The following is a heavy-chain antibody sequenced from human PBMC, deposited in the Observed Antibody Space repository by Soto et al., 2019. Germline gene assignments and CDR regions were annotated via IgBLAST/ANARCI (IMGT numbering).Heavy chain of an antibody. Sequence: GESLKISCQTSGYIFTDYWIGWVRQRSGKGLEWMGIIFPGDSDTRYSPAFEGQVAISADKSLXTXXXXXXXXXXXXXXIYYCAKIVGRTRQFESWGXXXLXTV. CDR2: IFPGDSDT. D-gene: IGHD1-26*01. V-gene: IGHV5-51*01. J-gene: IGHJ4*02. CDR1: GYIFTDYW. CDR3: AKIVGRTRQFES.